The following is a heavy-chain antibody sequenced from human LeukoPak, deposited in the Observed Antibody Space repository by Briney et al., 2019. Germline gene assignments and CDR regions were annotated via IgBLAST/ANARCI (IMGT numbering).Heavy chain of an antibody. CDR3: VRHESRRDGYNLGY. D-gene: IGHD5-24*01. CDR2: IYTSGST. J-gene: IGHJ4*02. CDR1: GGSISSYY. Sequence: SETLSLTCTVSGGSISSYYWSWIRQPPGKGLEWIGYIYTSGSTNYNPSLKSRVTISVDTSKDQFSLKLSSVTAADTAVYYCVRHESRRDGYNLGYWGQGTLVTVSS. V-gene: IGHV4-4*09.